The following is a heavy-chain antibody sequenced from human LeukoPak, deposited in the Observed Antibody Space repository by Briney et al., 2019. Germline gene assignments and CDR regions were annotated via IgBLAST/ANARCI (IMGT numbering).Heavy chain of an antibody. CDR3: ARGGGLDV. CDR1: GFTFSSYS. D-gene: IGHD3-16*01. Sequence: PGGSLRLSCAASGFTFSSYSMNWARQAPGKGLEWVDSINHNGNVNYYVDSVKGRFTISRDNAKNLLYLQMSNLRAEDTAVYFCARGGGLDVWGQGATVTVSS. V-gene: IGHV3-7*03. CDR2: INHNGNVN. J-gene: IGHJ6*02.